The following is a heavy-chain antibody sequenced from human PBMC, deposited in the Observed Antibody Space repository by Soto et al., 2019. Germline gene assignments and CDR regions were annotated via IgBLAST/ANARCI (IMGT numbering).Heavy chain of an antibody. CDR2: ISATGGGT. V-gene: IGHV3-23*01. J-gene: IGHJ4*02. CDR1: GFKFSNYA. Sequence: PGGSLRLSCAASGFKFSNYAMSRVRQAPWKGLESVSLISATGGGTYYADSVKGRFTISRDNSHNTLYLQLHSLTADDTAVYYCAKDRRAGGNSAFYFDFWGQGAQVTVSS. D-gene: IGHD3-16*01. CDR3: AKDRRAGGNSAFYFDF.